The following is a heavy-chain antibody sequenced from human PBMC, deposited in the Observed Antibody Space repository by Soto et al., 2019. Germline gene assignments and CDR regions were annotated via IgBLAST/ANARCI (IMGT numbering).Heavy chain of an antibody. J-gene: IGHJ6*02. V-gene: IGHV3-30-3*01. CDR3: ARHHIVATISSYYYYGMDV. D-gene: IGHD5-12*01. Sequence: PGGSLRLSCAASGFTFSSYAMHWVRQAPGKGLEWVAVISYDGSNKYYADSVKGRFTISRDNSKNTLYLQMNSLRAEDTAVYYCARHHIVATISSYYYYGMDVWGQGTTVTVSS. CDR2: ISYDGSNK. CDR1: GFTFSSYA.